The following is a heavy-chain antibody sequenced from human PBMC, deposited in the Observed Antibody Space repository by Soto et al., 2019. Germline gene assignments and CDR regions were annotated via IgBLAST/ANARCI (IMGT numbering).Heavy chain of an antibody. CDR1: GGSISSSSYY. D-gene: IGHD3-3*01. V-gene: IGHV4-39*01. CDR2: IYYSGST. Sequence: SETLSLTCTVSGGSISSSSYYWGWIRQPPGKGLEWIGSIYYSGSTYYNPSLKSRVTISVDTSKNQFSLKLSSVTAADTAVYYCARHYDFWSGYYVLDYWGQGTLVTVSS. J-gene: IGHJ4*02. CDR3: ARHYDFWSGYYVLDY.